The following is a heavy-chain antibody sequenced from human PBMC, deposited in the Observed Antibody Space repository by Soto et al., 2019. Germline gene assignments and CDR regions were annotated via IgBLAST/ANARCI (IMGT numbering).Heavy chain of an antibody. Sequence: EVQLLESGGGLVQPGGSLRLSCAASGFTFSDYAMSWVRQAPGKGLDWVSAISSSGAHTFYADSVKGRFTISRDNSKNTLYLKVNSRRAEDTAVYYCAKLLRPGLHFFDFWGQGTLVTVSS. V-gene: IGHV3-23*01. D-gene: IGHD4-4*01. CDR2: ISSSGAHT. CDR3: AKLLRPGLHFFDF. J-gene: IGHJ4*02. CDR1: GFTFSDYA.